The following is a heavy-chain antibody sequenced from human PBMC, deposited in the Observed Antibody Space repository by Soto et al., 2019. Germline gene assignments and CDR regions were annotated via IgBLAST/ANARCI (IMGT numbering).Heavy chain of an antibody. D-gene: IGHD1-26*01. CDR2: IVVGSGNT. Sequence: QMQLVQSGPEVKKPGTSVKVSCKASGFTFTSSAVQWVRQARGQRLEWIGWIVVGSGNTNYAQKFQERVTITRDMTTRQPKRERSSLRSENPAVFYCGAEGGSYKISSTFPYGAQEPLFPVS. CDR1: GFTFTSSA. V-gene: IGHV1-58*01. J-gene: IGHJ4*02. CDR3: GAEGGSYKISSTFPY.